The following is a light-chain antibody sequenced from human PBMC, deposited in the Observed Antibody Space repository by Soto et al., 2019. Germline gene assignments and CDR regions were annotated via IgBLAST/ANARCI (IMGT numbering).Light chain of an antibody. CDR1: RSISSPY. J-gene: IGKJ1*01. V-gene: IGKV3-20*01. CDR3: QQYDSWT. CDR2: GAS. Sequence: EIVLTQSPGTLSLSPGERATLSFRASRSISSPYLAWYQQKPGQAPRLLIDGASKRATDIPDRFSGSGSGTDFTLTISRLEPEDFAVYYCQQYDSWTFGQGTKVDIK.